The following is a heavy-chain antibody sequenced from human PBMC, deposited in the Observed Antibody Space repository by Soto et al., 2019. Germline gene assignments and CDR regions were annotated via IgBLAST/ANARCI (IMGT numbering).Heavy chain of an antibody. V-gene: IGHV1-69*13. CDR1: GGTFSSYA. Sequence: SVKVSCKASGGTFSSYAISWVRQAPGQGLEWMGGIIPIFGTANYAQKFQGRVTITADESTSTAYMELSSLRSEDTAVYYCASVLRFFEWSYSDYYYYYMDVWGKGTTVTVSS. CDR3: ASVLRFFEWSYSDYYYYYMDV. CDR2: IIPIFGTA. J-gene: IGHJ6*03. D-gene: IGHD3-3*01.